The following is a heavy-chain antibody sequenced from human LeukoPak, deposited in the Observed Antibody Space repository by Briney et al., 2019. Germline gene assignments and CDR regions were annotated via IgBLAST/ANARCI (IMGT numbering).Heavy chain of an antibody. J-gene: IGHJ4*02. Sequence: GRSLRLSCAASGFTFSSYAMHWVRQAPGKRLEWVAVITDDGSNKDYADSVKGRFTISRDNSKNTLYLQMSSLRAEDTAVYYCARSVAGAGYYFDYWGQGTLVTVSS. CDR3: ARSVAGAGYYFDY. D-gene: IGHD6-19*01. CDR1: GFTFSSYA. V-gene: IGHV3-30*04. CDR2: ITDDGSNK.